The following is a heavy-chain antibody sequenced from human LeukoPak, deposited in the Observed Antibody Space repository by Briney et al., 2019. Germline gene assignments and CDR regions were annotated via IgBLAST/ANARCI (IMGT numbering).Heavy chain of an antibody. CDR2: IRYNGNNQ. CDR1: GFTFNNYG. J-gene: IGHJ4*02. Sequence: PGGSLRLSCAASGFTFNNYGMHWVRQAPGKGLEWVAFIRYNGNNQYYADSVKGRFTISRDNAKNTLYLQMNSLRAEDTAVYYCARDWDLLNFFDYWGQGTLVTVSS. D-gene: IGHD1-26*01. V-gene: IGHV3-30*02. CDR3: ARDWDLLNFFDY.